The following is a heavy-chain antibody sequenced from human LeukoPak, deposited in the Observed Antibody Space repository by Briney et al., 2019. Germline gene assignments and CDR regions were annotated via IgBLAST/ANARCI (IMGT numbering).Heavy chain of an antibody. V-gene: IGHV4-61*02. D-gene: IGHD1-26*01. CDR2: IYTSGST. CDR3: ARDRVGYWYFDL. CDR1: GGSISSGSYY. J-gene: IGHJ2*01. Sequence: SQTLSLTCTVSGGSISSGSYYWSWIRQPAGKGLEWIGRIYTSGSTNHNPSLKSRVTISVDTSKNQFSLKLSSVTAADTAVYYCARDRVGYWYFDLWGRGTLVTVSS.